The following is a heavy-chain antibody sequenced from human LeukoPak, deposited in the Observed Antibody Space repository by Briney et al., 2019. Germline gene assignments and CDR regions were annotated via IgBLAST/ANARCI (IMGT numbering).Heavy chain of an antibody. CDR1: GFTFSSYA. D-gene: IGHD5-18*01. V-gene: IGHV3-23*01. J-gene: IGHJ4*02. CDR3: AKDFRYSYGTFDY. CDR2: ISGSGGST. Sequence: GGSLRLSCAASGFTFSSYAMSWVRQAPGKGLEWVSAISGSGGSTHYADSVKGRFTISRDNSKNTLYLQMNSLRAEDTAVYYCAKDFRYSYGTFDYWGQGTLVAVSS.